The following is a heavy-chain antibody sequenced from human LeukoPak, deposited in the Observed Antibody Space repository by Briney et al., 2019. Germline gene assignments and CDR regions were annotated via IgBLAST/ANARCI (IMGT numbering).Heavy chain of an antibody. Sequence: GGSLRLSCAASGFTFSRYDMHWVRQATGKGLEWVSAIGTAGNTFYPGSVKGRFTISRENAKNSVYLQMNSLRAGDTAVYYCARGGCTASTCYADYWGQGTLVTVSS. D-gene: IGHD2-2*01. J-gene: IGHJ4*02. CDR1: GFTFSRYD. CDR2: IGTAGNT. CDR3: ARGGCTASTCYADY. V-gene: IGHV3-13*01.